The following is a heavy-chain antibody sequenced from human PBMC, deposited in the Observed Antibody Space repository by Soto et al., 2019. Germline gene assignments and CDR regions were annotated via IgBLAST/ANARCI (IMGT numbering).Heavy chain of an antibody. Sequence: QVQLVQSGAEVKKPGSSVKVSCKASGGTFSSYAISWVRQAPGQGLEWMGGIIPIFGTANYAQKFQGRVTITADESTSTAYMELTSLRSEDTAVYYCAVQSTRWELRHSGMDVWGQGTTVTVSS. CDR1: GGTFSSYA. CDR2: IIPIFGTA. J-gene: IGHJ6*02. CDR3: AVQSTRWELRHSGMDV. V-gene: IGHV1-69*01. D-gene: IGHD1-26*01.